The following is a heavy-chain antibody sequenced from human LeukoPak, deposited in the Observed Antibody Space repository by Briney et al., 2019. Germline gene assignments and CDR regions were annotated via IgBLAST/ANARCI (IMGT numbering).Heavy chain of an antibody. CDR3: ARVADDYGDYSFDY. D-gene: IGHD4-17*01. CDR2: INSDGSST. Sequence: GGSLRLSCAASGFTFSSYWMHWVRQAPGKGLVWVSRINSDGSSTSYADSVKGRFTISRDNAKNTLYLQMNSLRAEDAAVYYCARVADDYGDYSFDYWGQGTLVTVSS. J-gene: IGHJ4*02. CDR1: GFTFSSYW. V-gene: IGHV3-74*01.